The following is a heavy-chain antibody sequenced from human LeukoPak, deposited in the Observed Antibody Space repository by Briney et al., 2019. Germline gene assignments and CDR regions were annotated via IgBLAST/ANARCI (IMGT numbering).Heavy chain of an antibody. CDR2: TRTKAYGTTT. CDR3: TREEVSDWGGRDY. J-gene: IGHJ4*02. CDR1: GFTFGDYT. V-gene: IGHV3-49*03. D-gene: IGHD7-27*01. Sequence: GGSLRLSCTASGFTFGDYTMSWFRQAPGKGPEWVGFTRTKAYGTTTEFATSVKGRFTISRDDSKSIAYLQMNSLTTEDTGVYYCTREEVSDWGGRDYWGQGALVTVSS.